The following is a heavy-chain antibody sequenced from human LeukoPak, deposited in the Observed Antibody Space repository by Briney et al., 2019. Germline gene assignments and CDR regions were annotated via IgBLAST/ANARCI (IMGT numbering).Heavy chain of an antibody. D-gene: IGHD1-26*01. V-gene: IGHV3-33*01. CDR3: ARGAGSQRPFDY. J-gene: IGHJ4*02. CDR1: GFTFSSYG. CDR2: IWYDGSNK. Sequence: GGSLRLSCAASGFTFSSYGMHWVRQAPGKGLEWVAVIWYDGSNKYYADSVKGRFTISRDNSKNTLYLQMNSLRAEDTAVYYCARGAGSQRPFDYWGQGTLVTVSS.